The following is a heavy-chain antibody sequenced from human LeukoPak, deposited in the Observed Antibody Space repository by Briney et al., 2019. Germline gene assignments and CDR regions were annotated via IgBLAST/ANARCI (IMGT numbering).Heavy chain of an antibody. CDR3: ARVVVFGSYFDY. D-gene: IGHD3-3*01. Sequence: PGGSLRLSCAASGFTFSSYEMNWVRQAPGKGLEGVSYISSSGSTIYYADSVKGRFTISRDNAKNSLYLQMNSLRAEDTAVYYCARVVVFGSYFDYWGQGTLVTVSS. J-gene: IGHJ4*02. CDR1: GFTFSSYE. V-gene: IGHV3-48*03. CDR2: ISSSGSTI.